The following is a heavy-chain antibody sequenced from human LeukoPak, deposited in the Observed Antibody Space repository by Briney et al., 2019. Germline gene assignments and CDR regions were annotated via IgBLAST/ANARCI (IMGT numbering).Heavy chain of an antibody. CDR2: INHSGST. J-gene: IGHJ5*02. V-gene: IGHV4-34*01. Sequence: SETLSLTCAVYGGSFSGYYWSWIRQPPGKGLEWIGEINHSGSTNYNPSLKSRVTISVDTSKNQFSLKLSSVTAADTAVYYCARNKLISKLNWFDPWGQGTLVTVSS. CDR3: ARNKLISKLNWFDP. D-gene: IGHD2-15*01. CDR1: GGSFSGYY.